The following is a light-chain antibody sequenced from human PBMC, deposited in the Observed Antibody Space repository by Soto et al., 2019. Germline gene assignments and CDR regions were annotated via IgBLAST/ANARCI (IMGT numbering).Light chain of an antibody. V-gene: IGLV2-14*01. CDR1: SSDIGAYNY. CDR2: EVT. Sequence: QSALTQPASVSGSPGQSITISCTGTSSDIGAYNYVSWYQQHPGKAPKLMIYEVTNRPSGISNRFSGSRSSNTASLSISGLQADDEADYYCSSYSSAIAFVFGTGTKVTVL. J-gene: IGLJ1*01. CDR3: SSYSSAIAFV.